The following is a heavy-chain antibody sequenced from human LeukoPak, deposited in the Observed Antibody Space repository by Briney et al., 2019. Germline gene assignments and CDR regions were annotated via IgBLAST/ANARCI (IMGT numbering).Heavy chain of an antibody. CDR2: INPNSGGT. V-gene: IGHV1-2*02. D-gene: IGHD2-2*02. CDR1: GYTFAAYY. CDR3: AMVDQLLYTAGAFDY. J-gene: IGHJ4*02. Sequence: GASVKVSCKASGYTFAAYYIHWVRQAPGQGPEWMGWINPNSGGTNYAQKFQGRVTMSRDTSISTAYMEVSRLTSDDTALYYCAMVDQLLYTAGAFDYWGQGTLVTVSS.